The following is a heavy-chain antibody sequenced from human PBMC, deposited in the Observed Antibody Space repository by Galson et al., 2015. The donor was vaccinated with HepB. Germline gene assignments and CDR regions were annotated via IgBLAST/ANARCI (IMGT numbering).Heavy chain of an antibody. J-gene: IGHJ5*02. V-gene: IGHV3-30*02. D-gene: IGHD1-26*01. Sequence: SLRLSCAASGFTFSSYGMHWVRQAPGKGLEWVAFIRYDGSNKYYADSVKGRFTISRDNSKNTLYLQMNSLRAEDTAVYYCAKDPIEGGSNTRPGFGFDPWGQGTLVTVSS. CDR3: AKDPIEGGSNTRPGFGFDP. CDR2: IRYDGSNK. CDR1: GFTFSSYG.